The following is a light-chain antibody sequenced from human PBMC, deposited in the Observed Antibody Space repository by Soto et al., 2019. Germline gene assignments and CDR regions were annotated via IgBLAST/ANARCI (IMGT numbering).Light chain of an antibody. Sequence: QSALTQPRSVSGSPGQSVTISCTGTSSDVGGYNFVSWYQQHPGKAPKFMIFDVNKRPSGVPDRFSGSKSGNTASLTISGLQAEDDADYSCCSYAGTYAVFGGGTKLTVL. CDR3: CSYAGTYAV. J-gene: IGLJ2*01. CDR1: SSDVGGYNF. V-gene: IGLV2-11*01. CDR2: DVN.